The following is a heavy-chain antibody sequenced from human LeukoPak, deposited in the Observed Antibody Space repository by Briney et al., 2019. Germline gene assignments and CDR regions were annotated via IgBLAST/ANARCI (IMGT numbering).Heavy chain of an antibody. J-gene: IGHJ6*03. CDR2: INPNSGGT. V-gene: IGHV1-2*02. CDR3: ARDGYSYGFRYYYYYMDV. D-gene: IGHD5-18*01. Sequence: ASVKVSCKASGYTFTGYYKHWVRQAPGQGLEWMGWINPNSGGTNYAQRFQGRVTMTRDTSISTAYMELSRLRSDDTAVYYCARDGYSYGFRYYYYYMDVWGKGTTVTVSS. CDR1: GYTFTGYY.